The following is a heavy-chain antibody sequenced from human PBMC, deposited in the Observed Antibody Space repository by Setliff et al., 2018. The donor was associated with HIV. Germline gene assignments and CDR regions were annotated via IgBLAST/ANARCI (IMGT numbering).Heavy chain of an antibody. CDR2: IYHSGST. CDR1: GGSISSSNW. CDR3: AREDGITALFDY. V-gene: IGHV4-4*02. D-gene: IGHD5-18*01. J-gene: IGHJ4*02. Sequence: SETLSLTCAVSGGSISSSNWWSWVRQSPGKGLEWIGEIYHSGSTNYNPSLKSRVIISVDKSKNQFSLKLNSVTAADTAVYYCAREDGITALFDYWGQGTLVTVSS.